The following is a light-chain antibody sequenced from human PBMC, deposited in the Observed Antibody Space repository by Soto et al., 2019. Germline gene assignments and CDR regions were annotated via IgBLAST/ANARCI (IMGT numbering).Light chain of an antibody. Sequence: QSVLTQPPSASGTPGQRVTISCSGSSSNIGSNYVYWYQQLPGTAPKLLIYRNNQRPSGVPDRFSGSKSGTSASLAISGLRSEDEADYYCAAWDDSDVVFGGGPKVTVL. CDR2: RNN. J-gene: IGLJ2*01. V-gene: IGLV1-47*01. CDR3: AAWDDSDVV. CDR1: SSNIGSNY.